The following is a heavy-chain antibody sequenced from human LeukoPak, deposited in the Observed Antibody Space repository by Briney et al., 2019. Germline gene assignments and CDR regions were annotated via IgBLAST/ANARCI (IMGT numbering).Heavy chain of an antibody. J-gene: IGHJ4*02. CDR1: GFTFSSYS. Sequence: GGSLRLSCAASGFTFSSYSMNWVRQAPGKGLEWVSYISSSSSTIYYADSVKGRFTISRDNAKNSLYLQMNSLRAENTAVYYCARDKSRVAGNFDYWGQGTLFTVSS. D-gene: IGHD6-19*01. CDR3: ARDKSRVAGNFDY. V-gene: IGHV3-48*01. CDR2: ISSSSSTI.